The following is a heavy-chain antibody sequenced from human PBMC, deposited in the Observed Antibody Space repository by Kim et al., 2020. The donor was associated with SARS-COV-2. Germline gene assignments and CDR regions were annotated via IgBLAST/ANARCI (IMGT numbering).Heavy chain of an antibody. V-gene: IGHV3-30*07. D-gene: IGHD1-26*01. J-gene: IGHJ5*02. CDR3: ARGGVGATEEGDNWFDP. Sequence: VKGRLTISRDNSKNTLYLQMNSLRAEDTAVYYCARGGVGATEEGDNWFDPWGQGTLVTVSS.